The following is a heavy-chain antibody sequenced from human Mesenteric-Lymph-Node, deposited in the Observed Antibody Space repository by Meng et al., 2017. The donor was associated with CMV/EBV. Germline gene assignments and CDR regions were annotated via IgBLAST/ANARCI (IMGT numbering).Heavy chain of an antibody. CDR3: ARDPPYYYDSSGYYPHSYYYDMDV. Sequence: ASVKVSCKASGYTFTSYGISWVRQAPGQGLEWMGWISAYNGNTNYAQKLQGRVTMTTDTSTSTAYMELRSLRSDDTAVYYCARDPPYYYDSSGYYPHSYYYDMDVWGQGTTVTVSS. CDR2: ISAYNGNT. V-gene: IGHV1-18*01. D-gene: IGHD3-22*01. J-gene: IGHJ6*02. CDR1: GYTFTSYG.